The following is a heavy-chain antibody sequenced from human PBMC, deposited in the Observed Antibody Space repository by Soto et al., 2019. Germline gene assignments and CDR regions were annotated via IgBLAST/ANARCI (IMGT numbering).Heavy chain of an antibody. V-gene: IGHV3-48*04. D-gene: IGHD5-18*01. CDR1: GFTFSSYS. CDR3: ARVLVDAAMAYYYYYGMDV. CDR2: ISSSSSTI. Sequence: GGSLRLSCAASGFTFSSYSMNWVRQAPGKGLEWVSYISSSSSTIYYADSVKGRFTISRDNAKNSLYLQMNSLRAEDTAVYYCARVLVDAAMAYYYYYGMDVWGQGTTVTVSS. J-gene: IGHJ6*02.